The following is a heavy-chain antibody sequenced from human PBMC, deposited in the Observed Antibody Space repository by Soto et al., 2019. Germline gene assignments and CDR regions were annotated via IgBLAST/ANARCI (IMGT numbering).Heavy chain of an antibody. CDR2: ISDAGSNR. CDR1: FLIFSIYG. CDR3: HRKSGMDV. Sequence: RGSLPFRCASAFLIFSIYGMHWVRQAPGKGLELVAVISDAGSNRYYADSVKGRFTISRDISKIMLYLQMNSLRTEDTSVYYCHRKSGMDVWGQGIPVTVSS. V-gene: IGHV3-30*03. J-gene: IGHJ6*01.